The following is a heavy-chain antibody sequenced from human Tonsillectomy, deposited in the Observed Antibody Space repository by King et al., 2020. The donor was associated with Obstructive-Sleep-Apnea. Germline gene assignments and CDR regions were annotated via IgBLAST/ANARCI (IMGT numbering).Heavy chain of an antibody. Sequence: VQLVESGAEVKKPGASVKVSCKASGYTFTSYDINWVRQATGQGLEWMGWMNPNSGNTDYAQNFQGRVTMTRDTSITTAYMELSSLRSEDTAVYYCARGEWFGELASYIYGMDVWGQGTTVTVSS. J-gene: IGHJ6*02. CDR2: MNPNSGNT. D-gene: IGHD3-10*01. CDR1: GYTFTSYD. CDR3: ARGEWFGELASYIYGMDV. V-gene: IGHV1-8*01.